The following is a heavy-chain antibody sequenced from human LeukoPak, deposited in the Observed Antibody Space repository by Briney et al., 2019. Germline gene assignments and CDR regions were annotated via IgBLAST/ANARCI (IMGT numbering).Heavy chain of an antibody. V-gene: IGHV3-20*04. CDR2: INWNGGSI. Sequence: GGSLRLSCAVSGFTVDDYGMSWVRQAPGKGLEWVSGINWNGGSIGYADSVKGRFTISRDNVKNSLYLQMNSLRAEDTALYYCARGRRTFDYWGQGTLVTVSS. CDR3: ARGRRTFDY. CDR1: GFTVDDYG. J-gene: IGHJ4*02.